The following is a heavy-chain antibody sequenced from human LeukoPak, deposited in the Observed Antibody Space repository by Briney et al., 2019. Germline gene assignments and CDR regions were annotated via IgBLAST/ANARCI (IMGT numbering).Heavy chain of an antibody. V-gene: IGHV3-23*01. CDR3: VKARVVVPAAMRGAYYYYGMDV. J-gene: IGHJ6*02. CDR2: ISGSGGST. CDR1: GFTFSSYA. Sequence: GGSLRLSCAASGFTFSSYAMSWVRQAPGKGLEWVSAISGSGGSTYYADSVKGRFTISRDNSKNTLYLQMSSLRAEDTAVYYCVKARVVVPAAMRGAYYYYGMDVWGQGTTVTVSS. D-gene: IGHD2-2*01.